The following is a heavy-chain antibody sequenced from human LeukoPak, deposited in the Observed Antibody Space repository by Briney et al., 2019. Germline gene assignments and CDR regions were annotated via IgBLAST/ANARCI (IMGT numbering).Heavy chain of an antibody. D-gene: IGHD3-16*01. Sequence: LGASVKVSCKASGGTFSSYAISWVRQAPGQGLEWVGWMNPNNSDIGYAQKFQGRVTMTTDASTNTVYMELRSLRSEDTAVYYCAREGGELGYFDSWGQGTLVTVSS. CDR2: MNPNNSDI. V-gene: IGHV1-8*02. CDR3: AREGGELGYFDS. CDR1: GGTFSSYA. J-gene: IGHJ4*02.